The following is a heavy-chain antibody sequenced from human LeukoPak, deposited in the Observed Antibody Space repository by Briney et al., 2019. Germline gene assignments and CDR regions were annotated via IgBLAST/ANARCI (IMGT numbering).Heavy chain of an antibody. CDR2: INAGNGNT. Sequence: GASVKVSCKASGYTLTSYAMHWVRQAPGQRLEWMGWINAGNGNTKYSQKFQGRVTITRDTSASTAYMELSSLRSEDTAVYYCAVDIAVADLFDYWGQGTLVTVSS. J-gene: IGHJ4*02. CDR3: AVDIAVADLFDY. V-gene: IGHV1-3*01. D-gene: IGHD6-19*01. CDR1: GYTLTSYA.